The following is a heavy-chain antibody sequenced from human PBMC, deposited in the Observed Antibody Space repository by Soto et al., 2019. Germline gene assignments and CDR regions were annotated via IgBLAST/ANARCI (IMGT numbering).Heavy chain of an antibody. D-gene: IGHD3-10*01. CDR3: ARGLLNSITMVRGVYENYGMDV. CDR1: VYSISSGYY. J-gene: IGHJ6*02. Sequence: PSETLSFTCAVSVYSISSGYYWGWIRHPPGKGLDWVGSIYHSGSTYYNPSLKSRVTISVDTSKNQFCLKLRSVTAADTAVYYCARGLLNSITMVRGVYENYGMDVGGQGSTVT. V-gene: IGHV4-38-2*01. CDR2: IYHSGST.